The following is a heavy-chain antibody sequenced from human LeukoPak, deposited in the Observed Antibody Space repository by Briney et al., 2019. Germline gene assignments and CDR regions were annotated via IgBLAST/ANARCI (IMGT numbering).Heavy chain of an antibody. CDR2: INHSGST. CDR1: GGSFSGYY. V-gene: IGHV4-34*01. Sequence: SETLSLTCAVYGGSFSGYYWSWIRQPPGKGLEWIGEINHSGSTNYNPSLKSRVTISVDTSKNQFSLKLSSVTAADTAVYYCAFHYYDSSGYLYWGQGTLVTVSS. D-gene: IGHD3-22*01. CDR3: AFHYYDSSGYLY. J-gene: IGHJ4*02.